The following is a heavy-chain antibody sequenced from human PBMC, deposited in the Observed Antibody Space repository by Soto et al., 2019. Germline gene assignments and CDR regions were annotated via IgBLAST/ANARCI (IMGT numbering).Heavy chain of an antibody. CDR1: GYTFTSYA. CDR2: INAGNGNT. D-gene: IGHD3-3*01. V-gene: IGHV1-3*01. CDR3: ARDRVGTTIFGVVIIIRHYFDY. J-gene: IGHJ4*02. Sequence: ASVKVSCKASGYTFTSYAMHWVRQAPGQRLEWMGWINAGNGNTKYSQKIQGRVTITRDTSASTAYMELSSLRSEDTAVYYCARDRVGTTIFGVVIIIRHYFDYRGQGTLVTVSS.